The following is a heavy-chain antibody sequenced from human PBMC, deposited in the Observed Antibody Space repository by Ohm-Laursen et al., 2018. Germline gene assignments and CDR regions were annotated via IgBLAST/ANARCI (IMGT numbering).Heavy chain of an antibody. V-gene: IGHV1-46*02. CDR1: GYSFNSNH. CDR2: IKSTDDTR. D-gene: IGHD6-19*01. CDR3: ARGSSAWESND. J-gene: IGHJ4*02. Sequence: ASVKVSCKASGYSFNSNHMQWLRQAPGQGLEWMGIIKSTDDTRTYAQKFQGRVTMTKDRSTSTVYMELSSLRSDDTAVYYCARGSSAWESNDWGQGTLVTVSS.